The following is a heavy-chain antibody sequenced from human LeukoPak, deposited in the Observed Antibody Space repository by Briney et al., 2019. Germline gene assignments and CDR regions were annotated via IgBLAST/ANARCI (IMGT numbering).Heavy chain of an antibody. Sequence: PGGSLRLSCAASGFTVSTNYMTWIRQPPGKGLEWIGEINHSGSTNYNPSLKSRVTISVDTSKNQFSLKLSSVTAADTAVYYCARVGVYYDSSGYRNDYWGQGTLVTVSS. CDR1: GFTVSTNY. CDR2: INHSGST. J-gene: IGHJ4*02. CDR3: ARVGVYYDSSGYRNDY. V-gene: IGHV4-34*01. D-gene: IGHD3-22*01.